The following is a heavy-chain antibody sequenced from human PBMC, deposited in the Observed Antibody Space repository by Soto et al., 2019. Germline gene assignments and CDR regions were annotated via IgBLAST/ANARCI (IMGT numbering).Heavy chain of an antibody. CDR3: AKGPAVGHYDVWSGYCLDS. D-gene: IGHD3-3*01. CDR1: GFTFSTCA. CDR2: MSHAGGSI. J-gene: IGHJ4*02. Sequence: TGGSLRLSCVDSGFTFSTCAMSWVRQAPGKGLEWLSGMSHAGGSIYYADSVKGRVSVSRDNSKNILFLQMNTLRAEDTAVYYCAKGPAVGHYDVWSGYCLDSWGQGTLVTVSS. V-gene: IGHV3-23*01.